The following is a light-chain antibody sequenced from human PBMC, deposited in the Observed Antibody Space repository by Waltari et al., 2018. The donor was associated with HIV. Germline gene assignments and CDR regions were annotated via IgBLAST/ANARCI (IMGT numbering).Light chain of an antibody. CDR1: TSNIGSNY. V-gene: IGLV1-47*01. CDR2: RNN. J-gene: IGLJ3*02. Sequence: QSVLTQPPSASGATGQRVTISCSGGTSNIGSNYVYWYQQLPGTAPKLHLYRNNQPPSGVPVRFSGCKSGTPGSLTISGLRSEDEAYYYCAAEDDNLTGRRLFGGGTKLTVL. CDR3: AAEDDNLTGRRL.